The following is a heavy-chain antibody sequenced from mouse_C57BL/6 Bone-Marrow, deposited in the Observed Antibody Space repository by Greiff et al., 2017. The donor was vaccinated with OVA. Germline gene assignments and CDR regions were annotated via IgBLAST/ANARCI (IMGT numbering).Heavy chain of an antibody. CDR2: LSDGGSYT. CDR3: AREIYYYGSSLYYAMDY. CDR1: GFTFSSYA. Sequence: EVQVVESGGGLVKPGGSLKLSCAASGFTFSSYAMSWVRQTPEKRLEWVATLSDGGSYTYYPDNVKGRFTISRDNAKNNLYLQMSHLKSEDTAMYYCAREIYYYGSSLYYAMDYWGQGTSVTVSS. V-gene: IGHV5-4*01. J-gene: IGHJ4*01. D-gene: IGHD1-1*01.